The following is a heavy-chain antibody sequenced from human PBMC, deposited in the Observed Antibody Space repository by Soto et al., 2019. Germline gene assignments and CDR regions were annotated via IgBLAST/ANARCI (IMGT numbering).Heavy chain of an antibody. Sequence: GESLQTSCAAAGFTISGYGRHWFRRAPGKGLEWVAVISYDGSNKYHADSVKGRFTISTDNSKNTPYLQMNSVMAEDSAVYYCAKDGYASGALDYWGQGTLVTVSS. CDR1: GFTISGYG. CDR3: AKDGYASGALDY. V-gene: IGHV3-30*18. D-gene: IGHD1-26*01. CDR2: ISYDGSNK. J-gene: IGHJ4*02.